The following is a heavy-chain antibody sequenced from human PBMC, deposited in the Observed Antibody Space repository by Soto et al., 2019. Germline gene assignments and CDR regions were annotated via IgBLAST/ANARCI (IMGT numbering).Heavy chain of an antibody. D-gene: IGHD3-10*01. Sequence: EVQLLESGGGLVQPGGSLRLSCAASGFTFNNYAMTWVRQAPGKGLEWVSAISGGGDTTSYADSVKGRFTVPRDGSKTTLYRQMSSLRAEDPALYYCAKGRGGSGSLTPRVDFWGQGTLVTVSS. CDR1: GFTFNNYA. V-gene: IGHV3-23*01. J-gene: IGHJ4*02. CDR3: AKGRGGSGSLTPRVDF. CDR2: ISGGGDTT.